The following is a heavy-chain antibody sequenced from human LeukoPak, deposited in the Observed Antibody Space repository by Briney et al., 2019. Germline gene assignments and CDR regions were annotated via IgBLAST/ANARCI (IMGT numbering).Heavy chain of an antibody. D-gene: IGHD5-24*01. V-gene: IGHV3-30*01. J-gene: IGHJ4*02. CDR1: GFTFSSYA. Sequence: GGSLRLSCAASGFTFSSYAMHWVHQAPGKGLELVAVISYDGSNKYYADSVKGRFTISRDNSKNTLYLQMNSLRAEDTAVYYCARGGRWLQSAFDYWGQGTLVTVSS. CDR3: ARGGRWLQSAFDY. CDR2: ISYDGSNK.